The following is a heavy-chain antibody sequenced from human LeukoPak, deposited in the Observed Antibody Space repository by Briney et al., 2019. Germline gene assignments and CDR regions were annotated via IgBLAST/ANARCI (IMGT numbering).Heavy chain of an antibody. CDR3: ARDRGSTTMIRGVNHC. CDR2: MKQDGSEK. J-gene: IGHJ4*02. V-gene: IGHV3-7*01. Sequence: GGSLRLSCAASGFSLSRYWMSWVRQAPDKGLEWVANMKQDGSEKKYVDSVKGRFTISRDNTKNSLYLQMNSLRAEDTAVYYCARDRGSTTMIRGVNHCWGQGTLVTVSS. D-gene: IGHD3-10*01. CDR1: GFSLSRYW.